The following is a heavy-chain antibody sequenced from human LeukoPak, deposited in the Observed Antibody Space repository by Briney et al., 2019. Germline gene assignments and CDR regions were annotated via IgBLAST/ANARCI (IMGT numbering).Heavy chain of an antibody. CDR1: GGSISSYY. V-gene: IGHV4-59*08. Sequence: PSETLSLTCTVSGGSISSYYWSWIRQPPGKGLEWIGDIHYSGSTNYNPSLKSRVTISIDTSKNQFSLKLSSVTAADTAVYYCARKSGYSYSRMDYWGQGTLVTVSS. D-gene: IGHD5-18*01. CDR2: IHYSGST. J-gene: IGHJ4*02. CDR3: ARKSGYSYSRMDY.